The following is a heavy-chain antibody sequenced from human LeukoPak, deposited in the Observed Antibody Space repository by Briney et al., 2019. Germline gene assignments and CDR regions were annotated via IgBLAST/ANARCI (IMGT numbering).Heavy chain of an antibody. D-gene: IGHD4-17*01. V-gene: IGHV3-33*01. J-gene: IGHJ5*02. CDR3: ARDADTGGDYGDYDWFDP. Sequence: QTGGSLRLSCAASGFNFSSYGMHWVRQAPGKGLEWVAVIWYDGSNKYYADAVKGRFTISRDNSKNSLYLQMNSLRAEDTAVYYCARDADTGGDYGDYDWFDPWGQGTLVTVSS. CDR2: IWYDGSNK. CDR1: GFNFSSYG.